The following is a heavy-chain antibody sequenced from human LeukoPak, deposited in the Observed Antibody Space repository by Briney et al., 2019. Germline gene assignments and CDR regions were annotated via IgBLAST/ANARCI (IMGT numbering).Heavy chain of an antibody. V-gene: IGHV4-59*01. J-gene: IGHJ3*02. D-gene: IGHD2-2*01. CDR1: GGSFSGYY. CDR2: FYYSGST. Sequence: SETLSLTCAVYGGSFSGYYWSWIRQPPGKGLEWIGYFYYSGSTNYNPSLKSRVTISVDTSKNQFSLKLSSVTAADTAVYYCARGGGYCSSTSCHDAFDIWGQGTMVTVSS. CDR3: ARGGGYCSSTSCHDAFDI.